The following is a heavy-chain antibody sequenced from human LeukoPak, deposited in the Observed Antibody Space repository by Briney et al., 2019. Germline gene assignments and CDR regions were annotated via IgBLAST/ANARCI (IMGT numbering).Heavy chain of an antibody. J-gene: IGHJ4*02. CDR1: GGSFSGYY. Sequence: PSETLSLTCAVYGGSFSGYYWSWIRQPPGKGLEWIGEINHSGSTYYNPSLKSRVTISVDTSKNQFSLKLSSVTATDTAVYYCAREDTYYYDSSGYYYYDYWGQGTLVTVSS. V-gene: IGHV4-34*01. CDR3: AREDTYYYDSSGYYYYDY. D-gene: IGHD3-22*01. CDR2: INHSGST.